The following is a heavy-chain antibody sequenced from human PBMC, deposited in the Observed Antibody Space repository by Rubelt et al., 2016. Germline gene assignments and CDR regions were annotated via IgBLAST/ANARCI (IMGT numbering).Heavy chain of an antibody. Sequence: EVQLVESGGGLVQPGGSLRLSCAASGFTFSDAWLNWVRQAPGKGLEWVSYITSSSGYIYYAASVKGRLTISRDNAKNSLYLQRNSLRAEDTAVYYCARDEDVWGQGTTVTVSS. CDR3: ARDEDV. CDR2: ITSSSGYI. V-gene: IGHV3-21*01. J-gene: IGHJ6*02. CDR1: GFTFSDAW.